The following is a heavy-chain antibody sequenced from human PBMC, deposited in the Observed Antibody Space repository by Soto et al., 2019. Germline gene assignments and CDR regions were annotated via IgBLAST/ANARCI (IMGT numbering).Heavy chain of an antibody. J-gene: IGHJ4*02. D-gene: IGHD6-13*01. CDR2: ISGSGAST. CDR1: GFTFNSYA. V-gene: IGHV3-23*01. CDR3: AKDYGGSHKMRYYFGY. Sequence: GGSLRLSCAASGFTFNSYAITWVRQAPGQGLEWVSAISGSGASTHDADSVKGLFTISRDNSKNTLYLQMNSLRAEDTAVYYCAKDYGGSHKMRYYFGYWGQGTLVTVSS.